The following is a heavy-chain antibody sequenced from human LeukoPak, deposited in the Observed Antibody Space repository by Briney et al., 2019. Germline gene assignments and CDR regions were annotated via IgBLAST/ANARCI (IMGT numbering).Heavy chain of an antibody. J-gene: IGHJ4*02. CDR3: AALGYCSSTSCSPTYYFDY. CDR2: INPNSGGT. Sequence: ASVKISCKASGDTFTRYYMHWVRQAPGQGLEWMGRINPNSGGTSYAQKFQGRVTMTRDASISTAYMELSRPRSDDTAVYYCAALGYCSSTSCSPTYYFDYWGQGNLVTVSS. D-gene: IGHD2-2*01. V-gene: IGHV1-2*06. CDR1: GDTFTRYY.